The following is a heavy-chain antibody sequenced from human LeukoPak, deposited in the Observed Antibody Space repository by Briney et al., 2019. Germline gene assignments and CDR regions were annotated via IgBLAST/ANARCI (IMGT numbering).Heavy chain of an antibody. V-gene: IGHV4-34*01. J-gene: IGHJ4*02. CDR2: INHSGST. Sequence: PSETLSLTCAVYGGSFSGYYWSWIRQPPGKGLEWIGEINHSGSTNYNPSLKSRVTISVDTSKNQFSLKLSSVTAAVTAVYYCARLYSGSYIYWGQGTLVTVSS. CDR3: ARLYSGSYIY. D-gene: IGHD1-26*01. CDR1: GGSFSGYY.